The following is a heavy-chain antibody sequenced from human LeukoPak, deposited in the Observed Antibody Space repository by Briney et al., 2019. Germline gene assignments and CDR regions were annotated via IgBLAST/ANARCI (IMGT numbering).Heavy chain of an antibody. J-gene: IGHJ6*03. D-gene: IGHD2-15*01. CDR2: IKQDGSEK. V-gene: IGHV3-7*01. Sequence: GGSLRLSCAASGFTFSSYWMSWVRQAPGKGLEWVANIKQDGSEKYYVDSVKGRFTISRDNAKNSLYLQMNSLRAEDTAVYYCAGAREVPPGYDYNYYYMDVWGKGTTVTVSS. CDR1: GFTFSSYW. CDR3: AGAREVPPGYDYNYYYMDV.